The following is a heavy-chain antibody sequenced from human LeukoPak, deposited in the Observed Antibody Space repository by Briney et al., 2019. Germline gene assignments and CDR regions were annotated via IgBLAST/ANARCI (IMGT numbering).Heavy chain of an antibody. CDR3: AREGYYYGSGSYYPAHFDY. D-gene: IGHD3-10*01. J-gene: IGHJ4*02. CDR2: INHSGST. Sequence: PSETLSLTCAVYGGSFSGYYWSWIRQPPGKGLEWIGEINHSGSTNYNPYLKSRVTISVDTSKNQFSLKLSCVTAADTAVYYCAREGYYYGSGSYYPAHFDYWGQGTLVTVSS. CDR1: GGSFSGYY. V-gene: IGHV4-34*01.